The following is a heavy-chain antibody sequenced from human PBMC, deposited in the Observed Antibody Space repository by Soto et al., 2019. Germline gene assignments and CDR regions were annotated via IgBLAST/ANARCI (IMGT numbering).Heavy chain of an antibody. D-gene: IGHD1-20*01. V-gene: IGHV3-74*03. CDR3: ARDNWNTV. CDR1: GFTFSGNW. CDR2: INEDGSTT. Sequence: PGGSLRLSCAASGFTFSGNWMHWVRQAPGKGLVWVSRINEDGSTTTYADSVKGRFTISRDNAENTVFLQMNSLRAEDTAVYYCARDNWNTVWGQGTMVTVSS. J-gene: IGHJ3*01.